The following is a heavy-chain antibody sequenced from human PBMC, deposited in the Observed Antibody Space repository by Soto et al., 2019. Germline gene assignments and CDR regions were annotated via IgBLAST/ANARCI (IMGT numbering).Heavy chain of an antibody. V-gene: IGHV4-59*01. CDR3: ARDQVPYSSGWYFAFDI. J-gene: IGHJ3*02. CDR1: GGSISSYY. Sequence: QVQLQESGPGLVKPSETLSLTCTVSGGSISSYYWSWIRQPSGKGLEWIGYIYYSGSTNYNPSLKSRVTISVDTSKNQFSLKLSSVTAADTAVYYCARDQVPYSSGWYFAFDIWGQGTMVTVSS. D-gene: IGHD6-19*01. CDR2: IYYSGST.